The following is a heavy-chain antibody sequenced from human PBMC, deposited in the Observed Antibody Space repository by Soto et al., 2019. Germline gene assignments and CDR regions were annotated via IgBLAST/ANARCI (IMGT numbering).Heavy chain of an antibody. D-gene: IGHD6-13*01. CDR1: GGSISSYY. CDR3: ARVDSSSWGGDYYYGMDV. J-gene: IGHJ6*02. Sequence: QVQLQESGPGLVKPSETLSLTCTVSGGSISSYYWSWIRQPPGKGLEWIGYIYYSGSTNYNPSLKSRVPITVDTSKNQFSLKLSSVTAADTAVYYCARVDSSSWGGDYYYGMDVWGQGTTVTVSS. V-gene: IGHV4-59*01. CDR2: IYYSGST.